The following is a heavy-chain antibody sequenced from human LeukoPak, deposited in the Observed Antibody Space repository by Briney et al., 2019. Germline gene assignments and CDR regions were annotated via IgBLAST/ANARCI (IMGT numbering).Heavy chain of an antibody. CDR1: GGSISNTNR. D-gene: IGHD2-8*01. CDR2: ISLTGLT. V-gene: IGHV4-4*02. J-gene: IGHJ4*02. Sequence: SETLSLTCGVSGGSISNTNRWSWVRQPPGQGLEWIGEISLTGLTHYNPSLESRVTVSLDKSKNQLSLNLTSVTAADTAVYYCSRENGAFSPFGYWGQGTLVTVLS. CDR3: SRENGAFSPFGY.